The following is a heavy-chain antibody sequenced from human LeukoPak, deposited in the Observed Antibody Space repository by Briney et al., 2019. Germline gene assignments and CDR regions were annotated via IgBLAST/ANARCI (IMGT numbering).Heavy chain of an antibody. V-gene: IGHV1-2*02. J-gene: IGHJ4*02. CDR1: GYTFTGYY. CDR2: INPNSGGT. Sequence: RASVKVSCKASGYTFTGYYMHWVRQAPGQGLAWMGWINPNSGGTNYAQKFRGRVTMTRDTSISTAYMELSRLRSDDTAVYYCARVPIGRYCSGGSCSDFSDYWGQGTLVTVSS. D-gene: IGHD2-15*01. CDR3: ARVPIGRYCSGGSCSDFSDY.